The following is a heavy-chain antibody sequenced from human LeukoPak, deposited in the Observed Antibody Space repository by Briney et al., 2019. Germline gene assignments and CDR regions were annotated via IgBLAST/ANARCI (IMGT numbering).Heavy chain of an antibody. CDR3: ARDRGYDILTGYYSTKYNWFDP. D-gene: IGHD3-9*01. CDR1: GYTFTSYG. V-gene: IGHV1-18*01. J-gene: IGHJ5*02. Sequence: ASVKVSCKASGYTFTSYGISWVRQAPGQGLEWTGWISAYNGNTNYAQKLQGRVTLTTDTSTSTAYMELRSLRSDDTAVYYCARDRGYDILTGYYSTKYNWFDPWGQGTLVTVSS. CDR2: ISAYNGNT.